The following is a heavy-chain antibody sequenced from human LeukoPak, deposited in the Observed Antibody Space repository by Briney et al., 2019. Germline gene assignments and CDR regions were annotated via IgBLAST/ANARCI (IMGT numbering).Heavy chain of an antibody. CDR2: IYYSGNT. J-gene: IGHJ4*02. CDR3: ARAYSGSFTYYFDY. V-gene: IGHV4-39*01. D-gene: IGHD1-26*01. Sequence: SETLSLTCTVSGGSISSSSYYWGWIRQPPGKGLEWLLSIYYSGNTYYNPSLESRVSISIDTSNNQFSLRLSSVTAADTAVYYCARAYSGSFTYYFDYWGQGTLVTVSS. CDR1: GGSISSSSYY.